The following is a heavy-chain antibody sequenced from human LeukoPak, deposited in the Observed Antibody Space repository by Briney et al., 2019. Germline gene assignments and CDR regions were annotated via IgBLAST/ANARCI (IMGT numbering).Heavy chain of an antibody. Sequence: GGSLRLSCASSGFTFSSYAMSWVRQAPGKGLEWVPAISGSGGTTYYADSVKGRFTISRDNSKNTLYLQMNSLRAEDTAVYYCAKDLEDFPSFDYWGQGTLVTVSS. CDR2: ISGSGGTT. CDR3: AKDLEDFPSFDY. V-gene: IGHV3-23*01. D-gene: IGHD3-3*01. CDR1: GFTFSSYA. J-gene: IGHJ4*02.